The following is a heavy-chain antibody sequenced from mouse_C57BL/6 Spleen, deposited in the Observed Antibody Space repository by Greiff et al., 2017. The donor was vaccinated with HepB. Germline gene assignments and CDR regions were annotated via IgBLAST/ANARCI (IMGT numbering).Heavy chain of an antibody. CDR2: IYPGSGST. D-gene: IGHD1-1*01. Sequence: QVQLQQSGAELVKPGASVKMSCKASGYTFTSYWITWVKQRPGQGLEWIGDIYPGSGSTNYNEKFKSKATLTVDTSSSTAYMQLSSLTSEDSAVYYCARYPHYYGSSPWYFDVWGTGTTVTVSS. V-gene: IGHV1-55*01. CDR1: GYTFTSYW. CDR3: ARYPHYYGSSPWYFDV. J-gene: IGHJ1*03.